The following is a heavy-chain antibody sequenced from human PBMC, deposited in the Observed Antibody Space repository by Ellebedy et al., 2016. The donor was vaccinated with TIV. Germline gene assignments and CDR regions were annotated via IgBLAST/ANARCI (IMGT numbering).Heavy chain of an antibody. Sequence: GESLKISCSASGSTFSSYDMHWVRQAPGKGLEWVSYISTSSSTKYYADSVRGRFTISRDNAKNSLYLQMNSLRDEDTAVYYCASYDWSTGLDVWGQGTTVTVSS. CDR3: ASYDWSTGLDV. D-gene: IGHD3-9*01. J-gene: IGHJ6*02. CDR1: GSTFSSYD. CDR2: ISTSSSTK. V-gene: IGHV3-48*02.